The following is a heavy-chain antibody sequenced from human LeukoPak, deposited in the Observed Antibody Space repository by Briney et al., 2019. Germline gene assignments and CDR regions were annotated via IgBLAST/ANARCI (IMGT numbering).Heavy chain of an antibody. CDR2: INSDGGTT. Sequence: PGGSLRLSCGASGFTFGTYWMHWVRQAPGKGLVWVSGINSDGGTTTYADSVKGRFTISRDNAKNTLYLQMNNLRAEDTAIYYCATDSYVSVSYYRLFYWGQGTLVTVSS. CDR3: ATDSYVSVSYYRLFY. J-gene: IGHJ4*02. V-gene: IGHV3-74*01. CDR1: GFTFGTYW. D-gene: IGHD3-10*01.